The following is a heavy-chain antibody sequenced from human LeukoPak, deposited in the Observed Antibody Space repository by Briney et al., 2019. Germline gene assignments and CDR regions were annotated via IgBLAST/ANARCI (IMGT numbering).Heavy chain of an antibody. D-gene: IGHD3-10*01. CDR2: INPSGGST. CDR1: GYTFTSYY. J-gene: IGHJ5*02. CDR3: ARGLRITMVRGVTNWFDP. V-gene: IGHV1-46*01. Sequence: ASVKVSCKASGYTFTSYYMHWVRQAPGQGLEWMGIINPSGGSTSYAQKFRGRVTMTRDTSTSTVYMELSSLRSEDTAVYYCARGLRITMVRGVTNWFDPWGQGTLVTVSS.